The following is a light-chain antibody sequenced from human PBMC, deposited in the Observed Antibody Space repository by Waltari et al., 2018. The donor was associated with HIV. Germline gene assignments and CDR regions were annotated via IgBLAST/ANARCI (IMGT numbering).Light chain of an antibody. CDR2: AAS. Sequence: DIPLTQSPSSLAASVGARVTITCRASQRIGKFLNWYQHKPGKAPSLLIFAASSLHSGVPSRFIGSGSGTDFTLTITGLQPEDFATYYCQQTYRTPSFGQGTTVEVK. V-gene: IGKV1-39*01. CDR1: QRIGKF. J-gene: IGKJ1*01. CDR3: QQTYRTPS.